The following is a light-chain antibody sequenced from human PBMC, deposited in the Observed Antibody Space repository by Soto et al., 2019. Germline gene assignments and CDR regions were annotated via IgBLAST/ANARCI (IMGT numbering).Light chain of an antibody. J-gene: IGKJ4*01. CDR2: GAS. CDR1: QSVSRNY. V-gene: IGKV3-20*01. Sequence: EIVMTHSPATLSVSPCERATLSFSASQSVSRNYVAWYQQKPGQSPRLLIYGASNRASGIPDRFSGSASGADFTLSIARLEPEDFAMYYCQQYGSTPLTFGGGTKVDI. CDR3: QQYGSTPLT.